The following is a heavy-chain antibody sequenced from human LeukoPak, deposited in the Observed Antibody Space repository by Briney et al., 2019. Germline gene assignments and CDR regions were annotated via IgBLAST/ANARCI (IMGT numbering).Heavy chain of an antibody. D-gene: IGHD6-6*01. J-gene: IGHJ4*02. V-gene: IGHV3-74*01. CDR1: GFGFSNFW. CDR3: TREADPAFSASSSPDF. CDR2: IKTDGSIT. Sequence: GGSLRPSCAASGFGFSNFWMHWVRQAPGKGLEWVSRIKTDGSITAYADSVKGRFTISRDNAKNTLYLHMNSLKGEDTATYFCTREADPAFSASSSPDFWGQGTPVTVS.